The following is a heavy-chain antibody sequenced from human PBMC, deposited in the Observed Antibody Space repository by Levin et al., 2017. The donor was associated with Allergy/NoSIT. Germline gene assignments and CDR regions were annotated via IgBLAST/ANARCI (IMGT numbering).Heavy chain of an antibody. CDR2: IRYDGNT. CDR3: AREYGGDWYFDL. Sequence: SETLSLTCTVSGDSFTTYYWSWIRQPPGRGLEWIGYIRYDGNTNYNPSLKSRVTISLDTSKNEFSLNLRSVTAADTAVYFCAREYGGDWYFDLWGSGTLVTVSS. CDR1: GDSFTTYY. D-gene: IGHD2-21*01. J-gene: IGHJ2*01. V-gene: IGHV4-59*01.